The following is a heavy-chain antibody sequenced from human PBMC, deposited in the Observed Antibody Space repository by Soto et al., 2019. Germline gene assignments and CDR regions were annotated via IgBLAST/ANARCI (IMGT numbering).Heavy chain of an antibody. J-gene: IGHJ4*02. Sequence: GGSLRLSCKASGFTFSGYSMDWVRQAPGKGLEWIAYISGGGVPVYYADSVKGRFTISRDNAKNSLYLQLNLLRDEDTAIYYCARGRANYYFDFWGQGALVTVSS. CDR2: ISGGGVPV. D-gene: IGHD1-1*01. CDR1: GFTFSGYS. CDR3: ARGRANYYFDF. V-gene: IGHV3-48*02.